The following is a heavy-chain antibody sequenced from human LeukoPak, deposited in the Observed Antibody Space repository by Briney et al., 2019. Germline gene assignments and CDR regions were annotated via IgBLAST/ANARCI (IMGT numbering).Heavy chain of an antibody. V-gene: IGHV4-61*02. D-gene: IGHD6-19*01. CDR3: ASDRTYSSGWYGRIDY. CDR1: GGSISSGYYY. CDR2: IYTSGST. Sequence: SETLSLTCTVSGGSISSGYYYWSWIRQSAGKGLEWIGRIYTSGSTNYNPSLKSRVTISVDTSKNQFSLKLSSVTAADTAVYYCASDRTYSSGWYGRIDYWGQGTLVTVSS. J-gene: IGHJ4*02.